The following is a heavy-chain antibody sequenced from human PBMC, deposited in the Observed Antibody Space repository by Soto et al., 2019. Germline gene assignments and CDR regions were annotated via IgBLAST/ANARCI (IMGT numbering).Heavy chain of an antibody. CDR3: AVLAAAGPFPFDY. V-gene: IGHV3-30*03. J-gene: IGHJ4*02. D-gene: IGHD6-13*01. Sequence: PGGSLRLSCAASGFTFSSYGMHWVRQAPGKGLEWVAVISYDGSNKYYADSVKGQFTISRDNSKNTLYLQMNSLRAEATAVYYCAVLAAAGPFPFDYWGQGTLVTVSS. CDR1: GFTFSSYG. CDR2: ISYDGSNK.